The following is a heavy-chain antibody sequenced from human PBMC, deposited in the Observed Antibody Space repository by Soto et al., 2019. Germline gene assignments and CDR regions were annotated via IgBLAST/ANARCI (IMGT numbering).Heavy chain of an antibody. CDR3: ARESDYDTFDY. V-gene: IGHV3-48*03. CDR1: GCTFSTYE. Sequence: EVQLVESGGGLVQPGGSLRLSCAASGCTFSTYEMNWVRQDPGRGLEWVSYISGSGSSIYYADSVQGRFTISRDNAKQSLFLQMNGLRAEDTAVYYCARESDYDTFDYWGQVTLVTVSS. J-gene: IGHJ4*02. CDR2: ISGSGSSI. D-gene: IGHD3-9*01.